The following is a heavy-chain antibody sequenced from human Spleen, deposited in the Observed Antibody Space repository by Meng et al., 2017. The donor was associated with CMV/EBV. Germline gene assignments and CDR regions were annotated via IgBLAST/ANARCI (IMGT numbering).Heavy chain of an antibody. CDR1: GFTFRSYA. Sequence: GESLKISCAASGFTFRSYAMHWVRQAPGKGLEWVAVISYDGSNKNYADSVKGRFTISRDNSKNTLYLQMNSLRAEDTAVYYCARDHYDFWSTYYHSYYFDYWGQGTLVTVSS. CDR3: ARDHYDFWSTYYHSYYFDY. CDR2: ISYDGSNK. J-gene: IGHJ4*02. D-gene: IGHD3-3*01. V-gene: IGHV3-30-3*01.